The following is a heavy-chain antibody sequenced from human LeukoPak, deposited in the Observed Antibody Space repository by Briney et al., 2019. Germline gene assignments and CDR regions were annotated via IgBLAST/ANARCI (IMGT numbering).Heavy chain of an antibody. D-gene: IGHD2-15*01. Sequence: PSETLSLTCTVSGGSISSGGYYWSWIRQHPGKGLEWIGYIYYSGSTYYNPSLKSRVTISVDTSKNQFSLKLRSVTAADTAVYYCARSCSGGMCHYWGQGTLVTVSS. CDR3: ARSCSGGMCHY. V-gene: IGHV4-31*03. J-gene: IGHJ4*02. CDR2: IYYSGST. CDR1: GGSISSGGYY.